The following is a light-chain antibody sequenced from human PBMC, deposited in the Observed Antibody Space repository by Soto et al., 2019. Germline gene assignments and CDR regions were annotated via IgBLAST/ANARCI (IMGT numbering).Light chain of an antibody. CDR2: KAS. J-gene: IGKJ1*01. Sequence: IQMTQSPSTLSGSEGDRVTITCRASQTISSWLAWYQQKPGKAPKLLIYKASTLKSGVPSRFSGSGSGTEFTLTISSLQPDDFATYYCQQFSSYSGTFGQGTKVDIK. CDR1: QTISSW. CDR3: QQFSSYSGT. V-gene: IGKV1-5*03.